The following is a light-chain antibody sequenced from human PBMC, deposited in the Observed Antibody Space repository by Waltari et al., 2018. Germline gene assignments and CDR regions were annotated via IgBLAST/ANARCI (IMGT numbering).Light chain of an antibody. CDR3: CSYAGSSTYV. CDR1: NSDVGKYNY. V-gene: IGLV2-23*02. Sequence: HSALTQPASVSGSPGQSITLSCTGTNSDVGKYNYSSWYQQPPGKAPKLMIYDVNKWPSGVSTRFAGSKSGNTASLIISGLQADDEADYFCCSYAGSSTYVYGTGTKVTVL. CDR2: DVN. J-gene: IGLJ1*01.